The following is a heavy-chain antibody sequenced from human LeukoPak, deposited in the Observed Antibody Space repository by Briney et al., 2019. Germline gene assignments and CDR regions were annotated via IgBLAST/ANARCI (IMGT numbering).Heavy chain of an antibody. CDR2: INHSGST. CDR3: ASYGSGSYYAYYYGMDV. J-gene: IGHJ6*02. CDR1: GGSFSGYY. V-gene: IGHV4-34*01. Sequence: SETLSLTCAVYGGSFSGYYWSWIRQPPGKGLEWIGEINHSGSTNYNPSLKSRVTISVDTFKNQFSLKLSSVTAADTAVYYCASYGSGSYYAYYYGMDVWGQGTTVTVSS. D-gene: IGHD3-10*01.